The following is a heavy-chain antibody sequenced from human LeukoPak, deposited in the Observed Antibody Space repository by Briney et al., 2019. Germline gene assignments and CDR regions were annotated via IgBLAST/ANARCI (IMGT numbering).Heavy chain of an antibody. Sequence: SETLSLTCTVSGGSISGGSYYWSWIRQPAGKGLEWIGRIYPSGSTNYNPSLKSRVTISVDTSKNQFSLKLSSETAADTAVYYCARVTYYDSSGYPRGAFDIWGQGTMVTVSS. CDR2: IYPSGST. J-gene: IGHJ3*02. CDR3: ARVTYYDSSGYPRGAFDI. D-gene: IGHD3-22*01. V-gene: IGHV4-61*02. CDR1: GGSISGGSYY.